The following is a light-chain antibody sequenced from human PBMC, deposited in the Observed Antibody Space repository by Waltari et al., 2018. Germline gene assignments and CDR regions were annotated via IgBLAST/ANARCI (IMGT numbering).Light chain of an antibody. V-gene: IGLV2-8*01. CDR3: SSYAGSNNV. J-gene: IGLJ1*01. CDR2: EVS. Sequence: QSALTQPPPASGSPGQSVTISCTGTSSHVAGHNSVAWYQQHPGKAPKLMIFEVSKRPSGVPDRFSGSKSANTASLTVSGLQAEDEADYYCSSYAGSNNVFGTGTKVTVL. CDR1: SSHVAGHNS.